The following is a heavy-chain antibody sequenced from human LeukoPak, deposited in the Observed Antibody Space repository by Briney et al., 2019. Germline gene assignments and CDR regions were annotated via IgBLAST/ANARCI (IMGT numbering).Heavy chain of an antibody. CDR2: INPSDSDT. D-gene: IGHD6-19*01. Sequence: GGSLKISCKGSGYSFTTYWIDWVRQMPGKGLEWMGSINPSDSDTRYSPSFQGQVTVSADKSISTAYLQWSSLKASDTAMYYCARRAGYSSGWYYFDYWGQGTLVTVSS. CDR3: ARRAGYSSGWYYFDY. J-gene: IGHJ4*02. V-gene: IGHV5-51*03. CDR1: GYSFTTYW.